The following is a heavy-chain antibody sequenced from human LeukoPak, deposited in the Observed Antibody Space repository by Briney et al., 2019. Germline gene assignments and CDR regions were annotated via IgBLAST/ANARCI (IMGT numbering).Heavy chain of an antibody. CDR3: ARSNLGSGPQYFQH. D-gene: IGHD2-15*01. Sequence: GASVKVSCKASGYTFTSYGISWVRQAPGQGLEWMGWISAYNGNTNYAQKLQGRVTMTTDTSTSTAYMELRSLRSDDTAVYYCARSNLGSGPQYFQHWGQGTLVTVSS. V-gene: IGHV1-18*01. J-gene: IGHJ1*01. CDR1: GYTFTSYG. CDR2: ISAYNGNT.